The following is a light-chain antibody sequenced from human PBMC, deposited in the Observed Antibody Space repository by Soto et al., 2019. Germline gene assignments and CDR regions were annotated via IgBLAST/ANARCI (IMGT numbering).Light chain of an antibody. V-gene: IGKV1-27*01. CDR3: QKYNWPPFT. CDR1: QGISNY. Sequence: DIQMTQSPSSLSASVGDRVTISCRASQGISNYLAWYQQKPGKAPRLLIYAASSLQSGVSSRFTGSVSGTDFTLTISSLQPEDVATYYCQKYNWPPFTFGPGTKVDIK. J-gene: IGKJ3*01. CDR2: AAS.